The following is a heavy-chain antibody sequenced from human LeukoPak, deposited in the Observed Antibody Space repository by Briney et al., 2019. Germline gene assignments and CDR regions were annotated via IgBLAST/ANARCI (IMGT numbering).Heavy chain of an antibody. J-gene: IGHJ4*02. Sequence: GRSLRLSCAASGFPFSSYWMHWVRQVPGKGLVWVARINPGGGSITYADSVRGRFTISRDNAKNTLYLQMDSLRAEDTGVYYCARSNQADDYWGQGTLVTVSS. V-gene: IGHV3-74*01. CDR2: INPGGGSI. CDR1: GFPFSSYW. D-gene: IGHD1-14*01. CDR3: ARSNQADDY.